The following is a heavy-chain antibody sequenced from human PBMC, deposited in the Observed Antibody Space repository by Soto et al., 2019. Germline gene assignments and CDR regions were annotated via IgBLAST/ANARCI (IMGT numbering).Heavy chain of an antibody. J-gene: IGHJ4*02. CDR2: IWYDGSNK. Sequence: QVQLVESGGGVVQPGRSLRLSCAASGFTFSSYGMHWVRQAPGKGLEWVAVIWYDGSNKYYADSVKGRFTISRDNSKNTLYLQMNSLRAEDTAVYYCARDRTTVVTPSWAFFDYWGQGTLVTVSS. CDR3: ARDRTTVVTPSWAFFDY. CDR1: GFTFSSYG. D-gene: IGHD4-17*01. V-gene: IGHV3-33*01.